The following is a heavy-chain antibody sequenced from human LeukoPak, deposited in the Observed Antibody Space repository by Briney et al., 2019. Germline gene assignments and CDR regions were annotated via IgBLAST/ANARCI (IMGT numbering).Heavy chain of an antibody. V-gene: IGHV4-39*01. CDR3: ASFSGECSGCSCYYDRGIDY. Sequence: SETLSLTCIVSGGSISSSSYNWGWIRQPPGKGLEGLGSIYYSGTTYYNPSLKSRHTISVDTSKNQFSLNLSSVTAADTAVYYCASFSGECSGCSCYYDRGIDYWGQGTLVTVSS. D-gene: IGHD2-15*01. J-gene: IGHJ4*02. CDR1: GGSISSSSYN. CDR2: IYYSGTT.